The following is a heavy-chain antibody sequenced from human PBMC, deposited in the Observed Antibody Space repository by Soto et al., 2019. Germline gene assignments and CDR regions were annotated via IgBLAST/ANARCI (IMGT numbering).Heavy chain of an antibody. Sequence: PGESVKVSCQGAGYSFASYCSGWVLQRPWKDLEWMGIIYPGDSDTRYSPSFQGQVTISADKSLRTAYLQWTSLKASDTALYYCARTRSFTLGFYYDGMDVWGQGTTVTVSS. CDR3: ARTRSFTLGFYYDGMDV. V-gene: IGHV5-51*01. D-gene: IGHD6-6*01. CDR1: GYSFASYC. J-gene: IGHJ6*02. CDR2: IYPGDSDT.